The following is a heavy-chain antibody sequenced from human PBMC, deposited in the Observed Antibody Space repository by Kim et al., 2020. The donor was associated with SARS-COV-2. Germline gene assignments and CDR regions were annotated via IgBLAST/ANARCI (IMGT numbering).Heavy chain of an antibody. J-gene: IGHJ5*02. CDR3: ARGSIVGATSLVDP. D-gene: IGHD1-26*01. Sequence: SENLSLTCTVSGGSISSYYWSWIRQPPGKGLEWIGYIYYSGSTNYNPSLKSRVTISVDTSKNQFSLKLSSVTAADTAVYYCARGSIVGATSLVDPWGQGTLVTVSS. V-gene: IGHV4-59*13. CDR1: GGSISSYY. CDR2: IYYSGST.